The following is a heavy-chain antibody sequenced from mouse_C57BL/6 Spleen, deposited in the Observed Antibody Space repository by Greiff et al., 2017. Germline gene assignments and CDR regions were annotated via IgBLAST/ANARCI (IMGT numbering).Heavy chain of an antibody. CDR1: GYTFTSYW. CDR2: IHPNSGST. Sequence: VQLQQPGAELVKPGASVKLSCKASGYTFTSYWMHWVKQRPGQGLEWIGMIHPNSGSTNYNEKFKSKATLTVDKSSSTAYMQLSSLTSEDSAVYYCARGGYYYGSSDWYVDVWGTGTTVTVSS. D-gene: IGHD1-1*01. J-gene: IGHJ1*03. V-gene: IGHV1-64*01. CDR3: ARGGYYYGSSDWYVDV.